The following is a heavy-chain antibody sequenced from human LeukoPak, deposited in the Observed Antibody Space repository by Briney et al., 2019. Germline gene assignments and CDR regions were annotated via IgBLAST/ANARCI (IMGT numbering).Heavy chain of an antibody. V-gene: IGHV4-59*12. Sequence: SETLSLTCTVSGGSISSYYWSWIRQPPGKGLEWIGYIYYSGSTNYNPSLKSRVTISVDTSKNQFSLKLSSVTAADTAVYYCARESRRYFDWLVDWGQGTLVTVSS. CDR1: GGSISSYY. J-gene: IGHJ4*02. CDR2: IYYSGST. D-gene: IGHD3-9*01. CDR3: ARESRRYFDWLVD.